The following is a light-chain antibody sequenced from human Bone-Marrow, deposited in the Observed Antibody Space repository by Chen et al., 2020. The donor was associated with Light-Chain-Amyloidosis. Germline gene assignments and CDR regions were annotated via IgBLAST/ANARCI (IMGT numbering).Light chain of an antibody. CDR2: EVT. CDR3: SSFTITNTWI. V-gene: IGLV2-14*01. Sequence: QSALTQPASVSGSPGQSITIPCTGTSSDVGGYNYVSWYQQHPGKAPKLMIYEVTNRPSGISIRFSGSKSGNTASLTISGLQAEDEADYYCSSFTITNTWIFGGGTKLTVL. CDR1: SSDVGGYNY. J-gene: IGLJ2*01.